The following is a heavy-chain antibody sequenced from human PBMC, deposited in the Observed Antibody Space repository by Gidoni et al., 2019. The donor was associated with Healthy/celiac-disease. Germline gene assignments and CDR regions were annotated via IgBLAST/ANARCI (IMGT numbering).Heavy chain of an antibody. CDR3: ARPPLVVPAAILEEITQSRYYYMDV. CDR1: GFTFSSYS. V-gene: IGHV3-21*01. Sequence: EVQLVESGGGLVKPGGSLRLSCAASGFTFSSYSMNWVRQAPGKGLEWVSSISSSSSYIYYADSVKGRFTISRDNAKNSLYLQMNSLRAEDTAVYYCARPPLVVPAAILEEITQSRYYYMDVWGKGTTVTVSS. J-gene: IGHJ6*03. CDR2: ISSSSSYI. D-gene: IGHD2-2*02.